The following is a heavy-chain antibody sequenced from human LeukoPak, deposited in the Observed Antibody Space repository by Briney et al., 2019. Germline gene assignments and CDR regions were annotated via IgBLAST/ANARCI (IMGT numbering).Heavy chain of an antibody. V-gene: IGHV4-4*07. J-gene: IGHJ6*03. D-gene: IGHD3-3*01. Sequence: SETLSLTCTVSGGSISSYYWSWIRQPAGKGLEWIGRIYTSGSTNYNPSLKGRVTMSVDTSKNQFSLKLSSVTAADTAVYYCARVFGVGGGYYYYYYYMDVWGKGTTVTVSS. CDR3: ARVFGVGGGYYYYYYYMDV. CDR2: IYTSGST. CDR1: GGSISSYY.